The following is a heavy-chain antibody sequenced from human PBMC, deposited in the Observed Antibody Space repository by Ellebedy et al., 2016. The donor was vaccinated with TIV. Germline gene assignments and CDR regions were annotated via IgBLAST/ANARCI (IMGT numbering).Heavy chain of an antibody. CDR3: ARARGGCSGDGCYSDFDF. CDR2: VNPNSGDT. J-gene: IGHJ4*02. Sequence: AASVKVSCKASGYPFTNLDINWVRQATGQGLEWMGWVNPNSGDTDYAQKFRDRVTITRDTFASTAYMELSSLRSEDTAVYHCARARGGCSGDGCYSDFDFWGQGTLVTVSS. CDR1: GYPFTNLD. D-gene: IGHD2-15*01. V-gene: IGHV1-8*01.